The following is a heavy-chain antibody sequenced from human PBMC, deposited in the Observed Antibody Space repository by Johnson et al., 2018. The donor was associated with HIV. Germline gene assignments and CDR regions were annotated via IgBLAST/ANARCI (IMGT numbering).Heavy chain of an antibody. J-gene: IGHJ3*02. V-gene: IGHV3-7*01. CDR2: IKQDGSER. Sequence: VQLMESGGGVVQPGRSLRLSCAASGFTFSSYAMHWVRQAPGKGLEWVANIKQDGSERYYVDSLKGRFTISRDNAKNSLYLQMNSLRAEDTAVFNCARGDVGAFDIWGQGTMVTVSS. CDR3: ARGDVGAFDI. D-gene: IGHD1-26*01. CDR1: GFTFSSYA.